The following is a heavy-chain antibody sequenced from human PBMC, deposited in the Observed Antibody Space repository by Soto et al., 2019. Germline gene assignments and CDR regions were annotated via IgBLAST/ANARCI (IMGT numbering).Heavy chain of an antibody. J-gene: IGHJ5*02. V-gene: IGHV3-7*03. CDR1: GFTFSSYW. Sequence: SLRLSCAASGFTFSSYWMSWVRQAPGKGLEWVARINQDGSEKYYVDSVKGRFTISRDNAKSTLYLQMMSLRAEDTAVYYCAKDLYVQPPSGWFDPWGQGTVVTVSS. CDR3: AKDLYVQPPSGWFDP. CDR2: INQDGSEK. D-gene: IGHD1-26*01.